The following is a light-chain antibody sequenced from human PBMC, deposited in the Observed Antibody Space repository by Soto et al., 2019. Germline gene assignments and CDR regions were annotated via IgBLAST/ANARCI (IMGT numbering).Light chain of an antibody. CDR2: AAS. V-gene: IGKV1-39*01. CDR3: QQSYSILWT. J-gene: IGKJ1*01. Sequence: IGNSQSPSSRCASVGDRVTIPCQASQDISNYLNWYQQKPGKAPKLLIYAASSLQSGVPSRFSGSGSGTDFTLTISSLQPEDFATYYCQQSYSILWTFCQGTKVDIK. CDR1: QDISNY.